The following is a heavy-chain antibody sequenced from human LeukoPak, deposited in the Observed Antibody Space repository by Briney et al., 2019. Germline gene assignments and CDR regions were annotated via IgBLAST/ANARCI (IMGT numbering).Heavy chain of an antibody. J-gene: IGHJ5*02. D-gene: IGHD6-13*01. CDR3: ASAGTAGNWFDP. CDR2: IYYSGST. CDR1: GGSFSGYY. Sequence: PSETLSRTCAVYGGSFSGYYWSWIRQPPGKGLEWIGYIYYSGSTNYNPSLKSRVTISVDTSKNQFSLKLSSVTAADTAVYYCASAGTAGNWFDPWGQGTLVTVSS. V-gene: IGHV4-59*01.